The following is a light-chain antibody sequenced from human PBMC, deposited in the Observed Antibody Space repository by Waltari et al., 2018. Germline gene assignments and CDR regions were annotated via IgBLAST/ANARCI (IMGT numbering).Light chain of an antibody. CDR2: GAS. CDR3: QHYVRLPAT. J-gene: IGKJ1*01. Sequence: EIVLQKSPGTLSLSPGERVTLSCRASQSVCRALAWYQQKPGQAPRLPMYGASSRATGISDRFSGSGSGTDFSLTISRLDPEDFAVYYCQHYVRLPATFGQGTKVEIK. CDR1: QSVCRA. V-gene: IGKV3-20*01.